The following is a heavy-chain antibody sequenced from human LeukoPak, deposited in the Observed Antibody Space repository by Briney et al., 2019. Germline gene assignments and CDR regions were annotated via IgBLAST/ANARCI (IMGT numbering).Heavy chain of an antibody. CDR3: ARDLRDYGDYVGAWFDP. J-gene: IGHJ5*02. Sequence: PSETLSLTCAVSGGSISSGGYSWSWIRQPPGKGLEWIGYIYHSGSTYYNPSLKSRVTISVDRSKNQFSLKLSSVTAADTAVYYYARDLRDYGDYVGAWFDPWGQGTLVTVSS. CDR2: IYHSGST. V-gene: IGHV4-30-2*01. D-gene: IGHD4-17*01. CDR1: GGSISSGGYS.